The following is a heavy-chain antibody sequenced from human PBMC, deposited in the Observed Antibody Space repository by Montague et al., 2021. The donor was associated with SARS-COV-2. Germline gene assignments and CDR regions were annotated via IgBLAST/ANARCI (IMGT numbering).Heavy chain of an antibody. CDR1: GGSITDYS. D-gene: IGHD3-10*01. CDR3: ARRASSFDNWFDL. J-gene: IGHJ5*02. CDR2: VFKSGGT. Sequence: SETLSLTCTVSGGSITDYSWTWIRQPPGKALGWIGYVFKSGGTSYNPSLKSRVTMSVDTSKSHFSLRLTSVTAADTAVYYCARRASSFDNWFDLWGQGALVTVSS. V-gene: IGHV4-59*08.